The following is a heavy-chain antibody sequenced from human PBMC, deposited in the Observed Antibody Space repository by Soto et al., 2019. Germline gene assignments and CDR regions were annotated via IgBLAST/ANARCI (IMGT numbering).Heavy chain of an antibody. CDR1: GFTFSSYA. J-gene: IGHJ6*03. CDR3: AAPSFILLWFGELGGPDMDV. D-gene: IGHD3-10*01. CDR2: ISGSGGST. Sequence: GGSLRLSCAASGFTFSSYAMSWVRQAPGKGLEWVSAISGSGGSTYYADSVKGRFTISRDNSKNTLYLQMNSLRAEDTAVYYCAAPSFILLWFGELGGPDMDVWGKGTTVTVSS. V-gene: IGHV3-23*01.